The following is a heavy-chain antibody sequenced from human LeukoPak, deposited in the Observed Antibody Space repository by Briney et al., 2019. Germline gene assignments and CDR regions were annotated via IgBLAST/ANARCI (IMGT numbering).Heavy chain of an antibody. V-gene: IGHV4-34*01. CDR2: INHSGST. D-gene: IGHD3-10*01. CDR1: GGSFSGYY. J-gene: IGHJ4*02. Sequence: SETLSLTCAVYGGSFSGYYWSWIRQPPGKGLEWIGEINHSGSTNYNPSLKSRATISVDTSKNQFSLKLSSVTAADTAVYYCAGAMVRGVGDYWGQGTLVTVSS. CDR3: AGAMVRGVGDY.